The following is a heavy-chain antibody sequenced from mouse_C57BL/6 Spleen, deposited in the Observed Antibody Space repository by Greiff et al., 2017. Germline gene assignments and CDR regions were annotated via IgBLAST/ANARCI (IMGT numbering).Heavy chain of an antibody. Sequence: QVQLQQPGTELVKPGASVKLSCKASGYTFTSYWMHWVKQRPGQGLEWIGNINPSNGGTNYNEKFKSKATRTVDKSSSTAYMQLSSLTSEDSAVYYCARSITTVVATRAMDYWGQGTSVTVSS. CDR2: INPSNGGT. D-gene: IGHD1-1*01. CDR1: GYTFTSYW. V-gene: IGHV1-53*01. J-gene: IGHJ4*01. CDR3: ARSITTVVATRAMDY.